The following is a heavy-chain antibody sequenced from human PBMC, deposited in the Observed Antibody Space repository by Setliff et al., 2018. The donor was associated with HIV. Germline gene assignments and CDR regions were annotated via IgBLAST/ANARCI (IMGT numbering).Heavy chain of an antibody. CDR2: IYTDGTI. D-gene: IGHD1-7*01. V-gene: IGHV4-61*09. CDR1: GGSISSGNYY. J-gene: IGHJ5*01. Sequence: PSETLSLTCSVSGGSISSGNYYWGWTRQPAGKGLEWIGHIYTDGTIKYNPSLKSRLTISLDTSKNQFSLKLNSVTAADTAVYYCARVRLELRQYWFDSWGQGSPVTVSS. CDR3: ARVRLELRQYWFDS.